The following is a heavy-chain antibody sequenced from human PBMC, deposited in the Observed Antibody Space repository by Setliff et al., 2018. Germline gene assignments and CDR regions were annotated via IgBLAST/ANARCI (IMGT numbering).Heavy chain of an antibody. V-gene: IGHV4-30-4*08. CDR3: ARAPVGDRNGLFDS. CDR2: IYYTTNG. D-gene: IGHD6-19*01. J-gene: IGHJ4*02. Sequence: SETLSLTCTVSGDSISSGDDFWSWIRQPPGKGLEWIGSIYYTTNGHYNPSLKGRVTMSVDTSKNHFSLELTSVTAADTAVYYCARAPVGDRNGLFDSWGQGTLGTVS. CDR1: GDSISSGDDF.